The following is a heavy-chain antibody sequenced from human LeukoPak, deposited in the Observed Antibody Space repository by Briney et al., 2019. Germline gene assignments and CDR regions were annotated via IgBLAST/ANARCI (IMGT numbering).Heavy chain of an antibody. D-gene: IGHD1-26*01. Sequence: SETLSLTCTVSGGSISSSSYYWGWIRQPPGKGLEWIGSIYYSGSTYYNPSLKSRVTISVDTSKNQFSLKLSSMTAADTAVYYCAGHKGGSYGYYFDYWGQGTLVTVSS. CDR1: GGSISSSSYY. J-gene: IGHJ4*02. V-gene: IGHV4-39*01. CDR2: IYYSGST. CDR3: AGHKGGSYGYYFDY.